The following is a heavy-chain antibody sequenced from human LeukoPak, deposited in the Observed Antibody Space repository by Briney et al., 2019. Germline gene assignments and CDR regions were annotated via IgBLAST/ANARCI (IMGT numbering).Heavy chain of an antibody. V-gene: IGHV3-7*01. CDR3: ARPRYCSSSNCYLDY. J-gene: IGHJ4*02. D-gene: IGHD2-2*01. CDR1: GFTFSTYW. CDR2: IKPDGSEK. Sequence: GGSLRLPCAASGFTFSTYWMGWVRQAPGKGLEWVANIKPDGSEKYYVDSVKGRFTISRDNAKNSLYLQMNSLRAEDTAIYYCARPRYCSSSNCYLDYWGQGTLVTVSS.